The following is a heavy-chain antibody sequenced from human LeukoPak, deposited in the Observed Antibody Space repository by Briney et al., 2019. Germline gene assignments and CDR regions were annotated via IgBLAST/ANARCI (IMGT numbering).Heavy chain of an antibody. D-gene: IGHD1-1*01. CDR1: GGSIATTRFC. Sequence: KPSETLSLTCTVSGGSIATTRFCWGWVRQPPGKGLEWIGSIYYTGSTYYNPSLNSRVTVYVDTSKNHFSLRLSSVTAADTAIYYCASHSVQHWFDPWGQGTLVTVSS. CDR2: IYYTGST. J-gene: IGHJ5*02. V-gene: IGHV4-39*02. CDR3: ASHSVQHWFDP.